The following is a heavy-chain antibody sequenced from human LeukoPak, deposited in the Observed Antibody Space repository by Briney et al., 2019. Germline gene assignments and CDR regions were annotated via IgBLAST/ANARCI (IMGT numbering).Heavy chain of an antibody. V-gene: IGHV3-30-3*01. CDR1: GFTFVNYG. CDR2: ISYNGNQ. D-gene: IGHD6-13*01. J-gene: IGHJ4*02. CDR3: APRISSSWYFDY. Sequence: GGSLRLSCAASGFTFVNYGFHWVRQAPVKALEWVAFISYNGNQKYGDSVKGRFTISRDNSKNTLYLQVNGLRPEDTAVYYCAPRISSSWYFDYWGQGTLVTVSS.